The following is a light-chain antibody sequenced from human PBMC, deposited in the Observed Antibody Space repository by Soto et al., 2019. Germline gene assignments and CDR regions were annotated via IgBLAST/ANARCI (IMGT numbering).Light chain of an antibody. CDR1: LSFSSN. J-gene: IGKJ5*01. Sequence: IVLTRSPGTLSWSPVGIGTLGCRASLSFSSNLAWYQQKPGQAPRLLIYGASTRATGIPARFSGSGSGTEFTLTISSLQSEDFAVYYCQQYHNWPRTFGQGTRLEIK. CDR2: GAS. CDR3: QQYHNWPRT. V-gene: IGKV3-15*01.